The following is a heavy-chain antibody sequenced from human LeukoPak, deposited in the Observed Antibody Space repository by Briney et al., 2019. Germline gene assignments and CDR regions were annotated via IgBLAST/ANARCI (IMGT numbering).Heavy chain of an antibody. J-gene: IGHJ3*02. CDR3: ARVGSHNFAFDI. CDR1: GYTVSSSY. V-gene: IGHV3-66*01. Sequence: GGSLRLSCAASGYTVSSSYMSWVRQAPAKGLEWVSVIYSGGTTYYADSVKGRFSFSRDNSKNTLYLQMNSLRAEDTAVYYCARVGSHNFAFDIWGQGTMVTVSS. CDR2: IYSGGTT.